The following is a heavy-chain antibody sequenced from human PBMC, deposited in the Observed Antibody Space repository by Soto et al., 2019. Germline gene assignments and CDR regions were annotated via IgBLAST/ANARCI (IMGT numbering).Heavy chain of an antibody. J-gene: IGHJ4*02. D-gene: IGHD3-22*01. CDR2: IYSGGST. Sequence: EVQLVETGGGLIQPGGSLRLSCAASGFTVSSNYMSWVRQAPGKGLEWVSVIYSGGSTYYADSVKGRFTISRDNSKNTLYLQMNSLRAEDTAVYYGARDLSYDSSGYDDWGQGTLVTVSS. CDR1: GFTVSSNY. V-gene: IGHV3-53*02. CDR3: ARDLSYDSSGYDD.